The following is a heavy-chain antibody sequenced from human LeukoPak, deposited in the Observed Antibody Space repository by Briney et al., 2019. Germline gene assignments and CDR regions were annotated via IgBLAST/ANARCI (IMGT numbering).Heavy chain of an antibody. D-gene: IGHD6-19*01. V-gene: IGHV3-11*01. J-gene: IGHJ3*02. Sequence: GGSLRLSCAASGFTFSDYYMSWIRQAPGKGLEWVSYISSSGSTIYYADSVKGRFTISRDNAKNSLYLQMNSLRAEDTAVYYCARDRWYSSGWYSDAFDIWGQGTMVTVSS. CDR2: ISSSGSTI. CDR3: ARDRWYSSGWYSDAFDI. CDR1: GFTFSDYY.